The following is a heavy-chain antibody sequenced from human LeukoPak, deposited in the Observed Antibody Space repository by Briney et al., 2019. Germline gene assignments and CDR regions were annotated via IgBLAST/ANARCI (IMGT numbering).Heavy chain of an antibody. CDR2: TSGNGDIT. V-gene: IGHV3-23*01. CDR3: AKVTGGDMITYGGLDY. CDR1: GFTFSSYA. D-gene: IGHD3-16*01. J-gene: IGHJ4*02. Sequence: GALRLSCAASGFTFSSYAMSWVRQAPGKGLEWVSATSGNGDITYYTDSVKGRFTISRDNSKNTLYLQMNSLRAEGTAVYYCAKVTGGDMITYGGLDYWGQGTLVTVSS.